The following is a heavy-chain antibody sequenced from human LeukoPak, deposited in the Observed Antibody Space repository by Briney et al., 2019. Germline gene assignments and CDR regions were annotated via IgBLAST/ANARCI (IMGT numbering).Heavy chain of an antibody. Sequence: GGSLRLSCGPSGFSFRENYMNWVRQAPGKGLEWVSGINWNGGSTGYADSVKGRFTISRDNAKNTLYLQMNSLRAEDTAVYYCARGGGYSYGTVDYWGQGTLVTVSS. CDR2: INWNGGST. CDR1: GFSFRENY. CDR3: ARGGGYSYGTVDY. V-gene: IGHV3-20*04. J-gene: IGHJ4*02. D-gene: IGHD5-18*01.